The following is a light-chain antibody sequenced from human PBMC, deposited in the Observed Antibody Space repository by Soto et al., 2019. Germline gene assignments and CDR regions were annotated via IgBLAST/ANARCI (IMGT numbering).Light chain of an antibody. Sequence: ELVLTQSPATLCLSPGERATLSCRASQSVSSYLAWYQQKPGQAPRLLIYDASNRATGIPARFSGSGSGTDFTLTISSLEPEDFAVYYCQQRSNWPITFGQGTRLEIK. CDR3: QQRSNWPIT. CDR2: DAS. J-gene: IGKJ5*01. V-gene: IGKV3-11*01. CDR1: QSVSSY.